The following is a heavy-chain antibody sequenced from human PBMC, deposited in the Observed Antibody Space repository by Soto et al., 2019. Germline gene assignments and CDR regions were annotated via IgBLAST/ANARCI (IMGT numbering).Heavy chain of an antibody. J-gene: IGHJ6*02. D-gene: IGHD2-15*01. CDR1: GFTFSSYG. CDR3: AKYICSGGSCYRGMDV. CDR2: ISYDGSNK. Sequence: QVQLVESGGGVVQPGRSLRQSCAASGFTFSSYGMHWVRQAPGKELEWVAVISYDGSNKYYADSVKGRFTISRDNSKNTLYLQMNSLRAEDTAVYYGAKYICSGGSCYRGMDVRGQGTTVTVSS. V-gene: IGHV3-30*18.